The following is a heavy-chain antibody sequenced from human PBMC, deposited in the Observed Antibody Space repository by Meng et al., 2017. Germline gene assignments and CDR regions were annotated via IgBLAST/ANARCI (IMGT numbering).Heavy chain of an antibody. CDR3: ARGGYYYDSSGLAAYAFDI. CDR2: IKQDGSEK. Sequence: GGSLRLSCAASGFTFSSYWMGWVRQAPGKGLEWVANIKQDGSEKYYVDSVKGRFTISRDNAKNSLYLQMNSLRAEDTAVYYCARGGYYYDSSGLAAYAFDIWGQGTMVTVSS. CDR1: GFTFSSYW. V-gene: IGHV3-7*01. J-gene: IGHJ3*02. D-gene: IGHD3-22*01.